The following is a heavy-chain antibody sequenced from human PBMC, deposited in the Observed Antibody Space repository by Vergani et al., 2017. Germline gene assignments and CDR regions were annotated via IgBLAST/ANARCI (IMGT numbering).Heavy chain of an antibody. D-gene: IGHD2-15*01. J-gene: IGHJ4*02. CDR3: ARRYCSSGICNLDY. Sequence: EVQLVQSGAEVKKPGESLKISCKGSGYTFTNYWVGWVRQMPGKGLEWMGIILPGNSDTRYSPSFQGQVTISADKYITTAYLQWSSLKASDTAMDYCARRYCSSGICNLDYWGQGTLVTVSS. V-gene: IGHV5-51*03. CDR1: GYTFTNYW. CDR2: ILPGNSDT.